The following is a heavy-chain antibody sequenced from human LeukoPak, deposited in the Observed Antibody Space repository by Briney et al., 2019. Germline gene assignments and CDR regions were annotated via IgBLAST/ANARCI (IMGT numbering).Heavy chain of an antibody. D-gene: IGHD3-10*01. CDR1: GDSVSSNSAA. J-gene: IGHJ4*02. V-gene: IGHV6-1*01. CDR3: ARMVGLVSDY. Sequence: SQTLSLTCAISGDSVSSNSAAWNWIRQSPSRGLEWLGRTYYRSKWYSYYAASVKSRITINPDTSKNQFSLRLKSVTPEDTAVYYCARMVGLVSDYWGQGTLVTVSS. CDR2: TYYRSKWYS.